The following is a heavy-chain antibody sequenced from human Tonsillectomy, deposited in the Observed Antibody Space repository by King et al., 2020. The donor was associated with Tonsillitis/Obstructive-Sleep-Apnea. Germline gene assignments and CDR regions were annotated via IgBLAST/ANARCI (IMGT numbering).Heavy chain of an antibody. CDR2: IYSGGRT. Sequence: VQLVESGGGLIQPGGSLRLSCAASGFTVRSNYMNWGRQAPGRGLEWGSAIYSGGRTYYADSVKGRFTISRDNSKKTLYLQMKSLRAEDTAVYYCAGGRVVPAAPFDYWGQGTLVTVSS. J-gene: IGHJ4*02. CDR1: GFTVRSNY. D-gene: IGHD2-2*01. V-gene: IGHV3-53*01. CDR3: AGGRVVPAAPFDY.